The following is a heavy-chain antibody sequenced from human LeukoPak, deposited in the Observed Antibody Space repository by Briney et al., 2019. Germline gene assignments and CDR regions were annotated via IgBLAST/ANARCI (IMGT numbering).Heavy chain of an antibody. Sequence: SETLSLTCAVYGVSFSGYYWSWIRQPPGKGLEWIGEINHSGSTNYNPSLKSRVTISVDTSKNQFSLKLSSVTAADTAVYYCARQAHGGYFDYWGQGTLVTVSS. CDR3: ARQAHGGYFDY. CDR2: INHSGST. CDR1: GVSFSGYY. V-gene: IGHV4-34*01. J-gene: IGHJ4*02. D-gene: IGHD3-10*01.